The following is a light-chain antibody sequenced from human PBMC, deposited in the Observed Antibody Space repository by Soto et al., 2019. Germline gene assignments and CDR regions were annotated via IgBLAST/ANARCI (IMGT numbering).Light chain of an antibody. CDR3: SSYTSSSSYV. Sequence: QCVLTQPASVSGSPGQSITISCTGTSSDVGGYKYVSWYQQHPDKAPKLMIYDVTNRPSGISNRFSGSKSGNTASLTISGLQAEDEADYYSSSYTSSSSYVFGTGTKVTVL. CDR1: SSDVGGYKY. V-gene: IGLV2-14*01. CDR2: DVT. J-gene: IGLJ1*01.